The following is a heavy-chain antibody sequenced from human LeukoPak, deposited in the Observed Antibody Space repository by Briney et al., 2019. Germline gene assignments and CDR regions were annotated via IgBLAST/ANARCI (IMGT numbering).Heavy chain of an antibody. CDR1: GGTFSSYA. CDR3: AREVPPHTAAEAPFFDY. CDR2: IIPILGIA. D-gene: IGHD6-13*01. V-gene: IGHV1-69*04. J-gene: IGHJ4*02. Sequence: ASVKVSCKASGGTFSSYAISWVRQAPGQGLEWMGRIIPILGIASYAQKFQGRVTMTRDTSTSTVYMELSSLRSEDTAVYYCAREVPPHTAAEAPFFDYWGQGTLVTVSS.